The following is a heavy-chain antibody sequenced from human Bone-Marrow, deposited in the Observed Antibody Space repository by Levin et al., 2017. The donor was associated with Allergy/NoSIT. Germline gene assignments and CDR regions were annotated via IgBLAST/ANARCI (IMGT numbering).Heavy chain of an antibody. V-gene: IGHV3-21*01. D-gene: IGHD3-22*01. J-gene: IGHJ6*02. CDR3: ASCAMYHYDRSAFDYFYYAMDV. Sequence: ETLSLTCAASGILFSSYDMNWVRQAPGKGLEWVSSISAGGNYIYYADLVKGRFTISRDNAKNSLFLQMNSLIAEDTAVYYCASCAMYHYDRSAFDYFYYAMDVWGQGTTVTVSS. CDR2: ISAGGNYI. CDR1: GILFSSYD.